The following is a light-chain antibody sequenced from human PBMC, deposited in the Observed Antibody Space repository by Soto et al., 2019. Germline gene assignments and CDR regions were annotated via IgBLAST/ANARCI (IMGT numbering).Light chain of an antibody. J-gene: IGLJ1*01. V-gene: IGLV2-18*02. CDR2: EVN. CDR3: NSFTTXXXXV. CDR1: SSDIGSYNR. Sequence: QSALTQPASVSGSPGQSITISCTGTSSDIGSYNRVSWYQQPPGTAPKLIIYEVNNRPSGVPDRFSGSKSGNTASLTISGLQAEDEADYYCNSFTTXXXXVFGTGT.